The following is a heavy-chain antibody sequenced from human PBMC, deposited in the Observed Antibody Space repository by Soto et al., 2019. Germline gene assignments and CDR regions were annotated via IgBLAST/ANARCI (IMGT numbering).Heavy chain of an antibody. CDR1: GYTFTSYG. D-gene: IGHD3-3*01. CDR2: ISAYNGNT. J-gene: IGHJ4*02. Sequence: ASVKVSCQASGYTFTSYGISWVRQAPGQGLEWMGWISAYNGNTNYAQKLQGRVTMTTDTSTSTAYMELRSLRSDDTAVYYCARDHYDFWSGYYPTGYWGQGTLVTVSS. CDR3: ARDHYDFWSGYYPTGY. V-gene: IGHV1-18*01.